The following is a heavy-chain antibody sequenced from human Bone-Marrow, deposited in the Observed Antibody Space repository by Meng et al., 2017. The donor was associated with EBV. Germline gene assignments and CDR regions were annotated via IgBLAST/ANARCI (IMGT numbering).Heavy chain of an antibody. J-gene: IGHJ5*02. Sequence: RGLGSDWCSLTHYLSFPGPARGGSMMSGGYYWSWTRPSPGKGLESIGYIYYSGSTYYNPSLKSRVTISVDTSKNHFSLKLSSVTAADTAVYYCARTYTVTTGWFDPWGQGTLVTVSS. CDR1: GGSMMSGGYY. CDR2: IYYSGST. V-gene: IGHV4-30-4*01. D-gene: IGHD4-17*01. CDR3: ARTYTVTTGWFDP.